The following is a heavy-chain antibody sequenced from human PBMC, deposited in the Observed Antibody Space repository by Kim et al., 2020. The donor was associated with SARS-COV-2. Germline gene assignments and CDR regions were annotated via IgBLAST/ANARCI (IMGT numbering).Heavy chain of an antibody. J-gene: IGHJ4*01. D-gene: IGHD3-10*01. CDR2: ISGNGGTI. CDR3: AKGGPSKTMVRGDFAY. CDR1: GFNFKDFA. V-gene: IGHV3-23*01. Sequence: GGSLRLSCAASGFNFKDFAMSWVRQGPGKGLEWVSVISGNGGTIYYINSVKGRFTVSRDNSENTLYLHMNSLRGEDTAVYYCAKGGPSKTMVRGDFAYWG.